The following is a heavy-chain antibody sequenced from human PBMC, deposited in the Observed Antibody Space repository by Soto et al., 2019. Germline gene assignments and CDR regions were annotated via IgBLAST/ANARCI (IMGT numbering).Heavy chain of an antibody. Sequence: GGSLRLSCAASGFTFSNAWMSWVRQAPGKGLEWVGRIKSKTDGGTTDYAAPVKGRFTISRDDSKNTLYLQMNSLKTEDTAVYYCTTDPTYYDILTGSGSLGIWGQGTLVTVSS. D-gene: IGHD3-9*01. CDR1: GFTFSNAW. CDR3: TTDPTYYDILTGSGSLGI. CDR2: IKSKTDGGTT. V-gene: IGHV3-15*01. J-gene: IGHJ4*02.